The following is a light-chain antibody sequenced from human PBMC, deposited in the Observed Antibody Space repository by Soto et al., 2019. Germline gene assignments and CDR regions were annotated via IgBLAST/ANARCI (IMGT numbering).Light chain of an antibody. V-gene: IGLV2-14*01. J-gene: IGLJ3*02. CDR2: EVR. CDR1: ISDVGGNNY. Sequence: QSALTQPASVSGSPGQSTTISCSGTISDVGGNNYVSWYQHHPGKAPKVIIYEVRKWPSGVSNRFSGSKSGNTASLSISGLQAVDEADYYCSSYTSSGTWVFGGGTKLTVL. CDR3: SSYTSSGTWV.